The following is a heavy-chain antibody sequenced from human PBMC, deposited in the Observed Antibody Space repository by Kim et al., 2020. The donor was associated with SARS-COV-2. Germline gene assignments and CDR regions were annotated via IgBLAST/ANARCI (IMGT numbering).Heavy chain of an antibody. CDR1: GFTFSSYG. CDR3: ANGNLEGSGSYRFYYYYGMDV. J-gene: IGHJ6*02. V-gene: IGHV3-30*18. Sequence: GGSLRLSCAVSGFTFSSYGMHWVRQAPGKGLEWVAVISYDGSNKYYADSVKGRFTISRDNSKNTLYLQMNSLRAEDTAVYYCANGNLEGSGSYRFYYYYGMDVWGQGTTVTVSS. D-gene: IGHD3-10*01. CDR2: ISYDGSNK.